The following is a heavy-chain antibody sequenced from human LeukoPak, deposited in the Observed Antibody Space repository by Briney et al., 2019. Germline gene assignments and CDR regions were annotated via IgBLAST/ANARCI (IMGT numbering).Heavy chain of an antibody. CDR1: GGSIGPDY. CDR3: ARDRPGESSLDY. J-gene: IGHJ4*02. D-gene: IGHD3-10*01. Sequence: SETLSLTCTVSGGSIGPDYWSWIRKPPGKGVEWIGYIYYTGTTNYNPSLKSRVTISVETSKNQFSLNLGSVTAADTAVYYCARDRPGESSLDYWGQGTLVTVSS. V-gene: IGHV4-59*01. CDR2: IYYTGTT.